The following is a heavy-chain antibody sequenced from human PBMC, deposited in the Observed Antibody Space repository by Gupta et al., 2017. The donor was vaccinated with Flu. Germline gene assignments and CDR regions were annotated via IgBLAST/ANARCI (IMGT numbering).Heavy chain of an antibody. J-gene: IGHJ5*01. D-gene: IGHD2-2*01. CDR3: ARDYAFESSNWLDS. Sequence: DMNWVRQTPGKGLEWISYISTSGNIVYYAESVKGRFTVSRDNARKSVFLQMNGLRGEDTAVYFCARDYAFESSNWLDSWGQGTPVIVSS. CDR1: D. CDR2: ISTSGNIV. V-gene: IGHV3-48*03.